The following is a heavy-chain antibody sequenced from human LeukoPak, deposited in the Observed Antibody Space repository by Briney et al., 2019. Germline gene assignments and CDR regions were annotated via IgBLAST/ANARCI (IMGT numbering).Heavy chain of an antibody. CDR2: INGDGSST. CDR1: GFTFSSYW. CDR3: ARDLVVTSAY. V-gene: IGHV3-74*01. J-gene: IGHJ4*02. Sequence: GGSLRLSCVSSGFTFSSYWMHWVRQAPGEGLVWVSRINGDGSSTTYADSVKGRFTISRDNAKNTLYLQMNGLRAEDTAVYYCARDLVVTSAYWGQGTLVTVSS. D-gene: IGHD3-22*01.